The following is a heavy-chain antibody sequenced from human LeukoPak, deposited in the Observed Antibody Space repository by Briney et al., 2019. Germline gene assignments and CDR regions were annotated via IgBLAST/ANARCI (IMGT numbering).Heavy chain of an antibody. Sequence: ASVKVSCKVSGYTLTELSMHWVRQAPGKGLEWMGGFDPEGGETIYAQKFQGGVTMTEDTSTDTAYMELSSLRSEDTAVYYCATLITMVRKTPIYAFDIWGQGTMVTVSS. J-gene: IGHJ3*02. CDR2: FDPEGGET. D-gene: IGHD3-10*01. CDR3: ATLITMVRKTPIYAFDI. V-gene: IGHV1-24*01. CDR1: GYTLTELS.